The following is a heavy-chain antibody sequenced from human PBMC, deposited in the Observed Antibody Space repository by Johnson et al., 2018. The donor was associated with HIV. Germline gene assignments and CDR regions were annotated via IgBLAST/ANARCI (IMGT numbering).Heavy chain of an antibody. CDR1: GFTFSSYG. CDR2: IYSGGST. Sequence: QVQLLESGGGVVQPGGSLRLSCAASGFTFSSYGMHWVRQAPGKGLEWVSVIYSGGSTYYADSVKGRFTISRDNSKNTLYLQMNSLRPEDTALYYCAKEVPDKFDVWGQGTMVTVSS. CDR3: AKEVPDKFDV. V-gene: IGHV3-NL1*01. J-gene: IGHJ3*01.